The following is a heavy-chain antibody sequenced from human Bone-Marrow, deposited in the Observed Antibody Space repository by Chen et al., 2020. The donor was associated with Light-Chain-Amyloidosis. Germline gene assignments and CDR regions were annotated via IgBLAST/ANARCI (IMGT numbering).Heavy chain of an antibody. J-gene: IGHJ6*02. CDR2: IYTTGKT. D-gene: IGHD3-3*01. CDR1: GLTSPPGS. CDR3: TRVRVSYDFWKGSLDF. Sequence: EVQLVETGGGLIQPGGSWSLSCEAPGLTSPPGSMTWARQAPGKGLEWVSTIYTTGKTYYADSVKGRFTISTDNSQNTLYLQMSSLRTDDTAVYFCTRVRVSYDFWKGSLDFWGQGTTVTVSS. V-gene: IGHV3-53*02.